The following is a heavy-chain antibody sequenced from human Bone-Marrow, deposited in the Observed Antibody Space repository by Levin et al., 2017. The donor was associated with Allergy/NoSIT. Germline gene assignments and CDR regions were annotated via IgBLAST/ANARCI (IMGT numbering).Heavy chain of an antibody. CDR3: TRHVPGYCTTTSCPGLDY. V-gene: IGHV3-73*01. Sequence: GGSLRLSCAASGFIFSGSVIHWVRQASGKGLEWVGRIRSKANNYATVYAASVNGRFTISRDDSKNTAYLQMSSLETEDTAVYYCTRHVPGYCTTTSCPGLDYWGQGTLVTVSS. D-gene: IGHD2-2*03. CDR1: GFIFSGSV. J-gene: IGHJ4*02. CDR2: IRSKANNYAT.